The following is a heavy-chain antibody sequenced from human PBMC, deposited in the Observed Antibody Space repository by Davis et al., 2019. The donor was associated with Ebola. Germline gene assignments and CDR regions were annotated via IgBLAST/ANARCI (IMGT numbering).Heavy chain of an antibody. J-gene: IGHJ5*02. CDR2: ISSSSNYI. CDR1: GDSISSSN. D-gene: IGHD3-10*01. Sequence: GGSLRLSCTVSGDSISSSNLWSWVRQAPGKGLEWVSSISSSSNYIDYADSVKGRFTVSRDNAKNSLYLQMNSLRAEDTAVYYCVREVRRGWFDPWGQGTLVTVSS. V-gene: IGHV3-21*01. CDR3: VREVRRGWFDP.